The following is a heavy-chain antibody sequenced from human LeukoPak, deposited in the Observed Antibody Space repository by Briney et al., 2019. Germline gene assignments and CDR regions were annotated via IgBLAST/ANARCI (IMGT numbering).Heavy chain of an antibody. V-gene: IGHV1-69*04. J-gene: IGHJ4*02. Sequence: SVKVSCKASGGTFSSYAISWVRQAPGQGLEWMGRIIPIFGIANYAQKFQGRVTITADKSTSTAYMELSSLRSEDTAVYYCVRGVDRSGYFAYWGQGTLVTVSS. CDR1: GGTFSSYA. CDR3: VRGVDRSGYFAY. D-gene: IGHD3-22*01. CDR2: IIPIFGIA.